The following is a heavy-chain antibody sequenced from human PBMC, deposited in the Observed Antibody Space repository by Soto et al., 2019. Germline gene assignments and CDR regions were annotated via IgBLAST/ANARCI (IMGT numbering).Heavy chain of an antibody. D-gene: IGHD3-10*01. V-gene: IGHV1-18*01. CDR2: ISAYNGNT. CDR1: GYTFTSYG. J-gene: IGHJ6*02. CDR3: ARKVSGSYDYYYGMDV. Sequence: ASVKVSCKASGYTFTSYGISWVRQAPGQGLEWMGWISAYNGNTNYAQKLQGRVTMTSDTSTSTAYMELRSLRSDDPAVYYCARKVSGSYDYYYGMDVWGQGTTVTVSS.